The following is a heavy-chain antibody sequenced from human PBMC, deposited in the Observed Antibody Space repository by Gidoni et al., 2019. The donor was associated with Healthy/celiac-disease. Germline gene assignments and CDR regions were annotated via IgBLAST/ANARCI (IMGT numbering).Heavy chain of an antibody. D-gene: IGHD6-13*01. CDR2: IYYSGST. J-gene: IGHJ3*02. Sequence: QLQLQESGPGLVKPSETLSLTCTVSGGSISSSSDYWGWIPQPPGKGLEWIGSIYYSGSTYYNPSLKSRVTISVDTSKNQFSLKLSSVTAADTAVYYCARPFYSSSWDRQGAFDIWGQGTMVTVSS. CDR1: GGSISSSSDY. V-gene: IGHV4-39*01. CDR3: ARPFYSSSWDRQGAFDI.